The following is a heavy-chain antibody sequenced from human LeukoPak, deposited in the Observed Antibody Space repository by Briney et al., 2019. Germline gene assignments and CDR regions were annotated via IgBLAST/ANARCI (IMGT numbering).Heavy chain of an antibody. J-gene: IGHJ5*02. CDR1: GFTFSSSA. Sequence: PGGSLRLSCAASGFTFSSSAMSWVRQAPGKGLEYVSGISSNGGNTYYANSVKGRFTISRDNSKNTLYLQMGSLRAEDMAVYYCARDRFRETIGPLWFDPWGQGTLVTVSS. V-gene: IGHV3-64*01. CDR3: ARDRFRETIGPLWFDP. D-gene: IGHD3-10*01. CDR2: ISSNGGNT.